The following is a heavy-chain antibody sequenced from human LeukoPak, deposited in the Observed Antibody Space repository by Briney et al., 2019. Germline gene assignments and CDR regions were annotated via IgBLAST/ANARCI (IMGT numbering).Heavy chain of an antibody. Sequence: GGSLRLSCAASGFTFSDYYMSWIRQAPGRGLERVSYISNSGTTRYYADSVKRRFTISRDNDKNSLYLQMNSLRAEDTAVYYCARDQTGITVAATGWFDPWGQGTLVTVSS. J-gene: IGHJ5*02. CDR2: ISNSGTTR. CDR3: ARDQTGITVAATGWFDP. D-gene: IGHD6-19*01. CDR1: GFTFSDYY. V-gene: IGHV3-11*04.